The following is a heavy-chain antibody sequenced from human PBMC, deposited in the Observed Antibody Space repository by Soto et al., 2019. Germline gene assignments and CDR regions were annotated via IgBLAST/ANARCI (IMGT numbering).Heavy chain of an antibody. CDR3: ARRITIFGVATDY. CDR1: GGSISSSSYY. CDR2: IYYSGST. D-gene: IGHD3-3*01. J-gene: IGHJ4*02. V-gene: IGHV4-39*01. Sequence: PSETLSLTCTVSGGSISSSSYYWGWIRQPPGKGLEWIGSIYYSGSTYYNPSLKSRVTISVDTSKNQFSLKLSSVTAADTAVYYCARRITIFGVATDYWGQGTLVTVSS.